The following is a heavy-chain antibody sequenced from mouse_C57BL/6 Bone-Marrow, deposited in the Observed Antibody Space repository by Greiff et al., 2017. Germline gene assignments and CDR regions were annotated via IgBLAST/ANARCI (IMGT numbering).Heavy chain of an antibody. Sequence: QVQLQQPGTELVKPGASVKLSCKASGYTFTSYWMHWVKQRPGQGLEWIGNINPSNGGNNYNEKFKSKATLTVDKASSTAYMQLSSLTSEDSAVYYCARSAYYSNWNYFDYWGQGTTLTVSS. CDR1: GYTFTSYW. J-gene: IGHJ2*01. V-gene: IGHV1-53*01. CDR3: ARSAYYSNWNYFDY. D-gene: IGHD2-5*01. CDR2: INPSNGGN.